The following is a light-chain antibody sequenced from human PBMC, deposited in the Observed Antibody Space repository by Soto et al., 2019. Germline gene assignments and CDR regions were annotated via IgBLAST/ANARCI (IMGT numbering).Light chain of an antibody. CDR1: SSYVGGYDY. CDR2: EVT. J-gene: IGLJ3*02. CDR3: SSFVAGNNYWV. Sequence: QSALTQPPSASGSPGRSVTISCTGTSSYVGGYDYVSWFQQHPGKAPKLIIYEVTKRPSGVPDRFAASKSGNTASLTVSGLQAEDEAEYYCSSFVAGNNYWVFGGGTKLTVL. V-gene: IGLV2-8*01.